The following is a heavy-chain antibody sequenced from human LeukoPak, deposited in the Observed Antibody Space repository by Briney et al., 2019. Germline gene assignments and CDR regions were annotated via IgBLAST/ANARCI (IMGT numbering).Heavy chain of an antibody. CDR2: FDPEDGET. CDR1: GYTLTELS. J-gene: IGHJ6*02. CDR3: ATPGVVPAAMGWYGMDV. V-gene: IGHV1-24*01. Sequence: ASVKVSCKVSGYTLTELSMHWVRQAPGKGLEWMGGFDPEDGETIYAQKFQGRVTMTEDTSTDTAYMELSSLRSEDTAVYYCATPGVVPAAMGWYGMDVWGQGTTVTVSS. D-gene: IGHD2-2*01.